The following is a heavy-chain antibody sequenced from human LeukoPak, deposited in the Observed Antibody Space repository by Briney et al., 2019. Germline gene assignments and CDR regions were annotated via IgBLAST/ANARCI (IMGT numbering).Heavy chain of an antibody. CDR1: GFTFSNAW. Sequence: PGGSLRLSCAASGFTFSNAWMSWIRQVPGKGLEWVGRISTKTDGGTTDYAAPVKGRFTMSRDDSKNTLYLQMNSLKTEDTAVYYCTTDSGYYYDGSGYHALYYFDYWGQGTLVTVSS. CDR3: TTDSGYYYDGSGYHALYYFDY. V-gene: IGHV3-15*01. D-gene: IGHD3-22*01. J-gene: IGHJ4*02. CDR2: ISTKTDGGTT.